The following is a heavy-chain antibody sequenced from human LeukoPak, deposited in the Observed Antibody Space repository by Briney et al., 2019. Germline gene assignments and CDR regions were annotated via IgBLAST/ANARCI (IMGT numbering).Heavy chain of an antibody. CDR3: ASAMLRGLITRFDS. CDR2: IYPGDSNT. V-gene: IGHV5-51*01. D-gene: IGHD3-10*01. CDR1: GYSFTYYW. J-gene: IGHJ4*02. Sequence: SLQISCNCSGYSFTYYWIGCVRHMAEKRLELMGIIYPGDSNTSYSPYFQGQVTISADKSISTAYLQWSSLTASDTAMYYCASAMLRGLITRFDSWGQGTLVTVSS.